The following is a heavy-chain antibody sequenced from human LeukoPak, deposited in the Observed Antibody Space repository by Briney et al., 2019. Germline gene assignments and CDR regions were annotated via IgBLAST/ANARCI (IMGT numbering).Heavy chain of an antibody. CDR2: IIPIFGTA. CDR3: ARAPHYYDSSGYYYWFDP. CDR1: GGTFISYA. V-gene: IGHV1-69*13. D-gene: IGHD3-22*01. J-gene: IGHJ5*01. Sequence: ASVKVSCKASGGTFISYAISWVRQAPGQGLEWMGGIIPIFGTANYAQKFQGRVTITADESTSTAYMELSSLRSEDTAVYYCARAPHYYDSSGYYYWFDPWGQGTTVTVSS.